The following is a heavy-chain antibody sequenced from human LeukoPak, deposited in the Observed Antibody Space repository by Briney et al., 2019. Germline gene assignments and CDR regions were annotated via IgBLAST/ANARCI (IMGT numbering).Heavy chain of an antibody. CDR2: ISAYNGKT. D-gene: IGHD2-15*01. CDR1: VYTFTTYE. V-gene: IGHV1-18*01. J-gene: IGHJ4*02. Sequence: ASVKVSCKASVYTFTTYEISWVRQAPGQGLEWLGWISAYNGKTNYAQNFQGRVTMITDTSTSTAYMELRSLRSDDTAVYYCARGRSKNYSLTWGSNYWGQGTLVTVSS. CDR3: ARGRSKNYSLTWGSNY.